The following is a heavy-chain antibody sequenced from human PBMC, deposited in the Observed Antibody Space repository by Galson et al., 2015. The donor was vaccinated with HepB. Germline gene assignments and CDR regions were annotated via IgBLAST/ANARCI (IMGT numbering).Heavy chain of an antibody. CDR1: GFTVSSNY. V-gene: IGHV3-53*01. CDR2: IYSDGNT. Sequence: SLRLSCAASGFTVSSNYMSWVRQAPGRGLGCVSVIYSDGNTYYADSVRGRFIISRDNSKNTLYLQMNSLRVEDTAVYYCARGYSRSWYSGLGFWGQGTLVTVSS. D-gene: IGHD6-13*01. J-gene: IGHJ4*02. CDR3: ARGYSRSWYSGLGF.